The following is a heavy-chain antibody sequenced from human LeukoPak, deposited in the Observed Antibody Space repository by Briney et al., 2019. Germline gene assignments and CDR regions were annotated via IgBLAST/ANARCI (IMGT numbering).Heavy chain of an antibody. CDR3: ARGRPGYYFDY. V-gene: IGHV3-53*01. CDR1: GFTVSSNY. CDR2: IYSGGST. J-gene: IGHJ4*02. Sequence: GGSLRLSCAASGFTVSSNYMSWVYQAPGKGFEWVSVIYSGGSTYYADSVKGRFTISRDNSKNTLYLQMNSLRAEDTAVYCCARGRPGYYFDYWGQGTLVTVSS. D-gene: IGHD3-10*01.